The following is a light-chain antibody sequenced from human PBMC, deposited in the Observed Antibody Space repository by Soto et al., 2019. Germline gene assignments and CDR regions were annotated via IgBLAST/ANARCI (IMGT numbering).Light chain of an antibody. CDR3: LQDYNYPPT. V-gene: IGKV1-6*01. J-gene: IGKJ2*01. Sequence: AIQMTQSPSPFPAPLGEGATFTSRPGRAIRKDLGWYQQKPGKAPKLLIYAASSLQSGVPSRFSGSGSGTDFTLTISSLQPEDFATYYCLQDYNYPPTFGQGTKLEIK. CDR2: AAS. CDR1: RAIRKD.